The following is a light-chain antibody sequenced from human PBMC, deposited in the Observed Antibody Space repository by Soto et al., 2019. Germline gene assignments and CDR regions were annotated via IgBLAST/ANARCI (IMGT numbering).Light chain of an antibody. J-gene: IGKJ4*01. CDR2: DIS. CDR1: QGVSRS. CDR3: QQCSNWPLT. Sequence: DTVSTQSPATLSLSPGDRATLSCRASQGVSRSLAWYQQKPGQAPRLLIYDISSRATGIPARFSGSGSGTDFTLTISSLEPEDFAVYYCQQCSNWPLTFGGGTKVDIK. V-gene: IGKV3D-11*01.